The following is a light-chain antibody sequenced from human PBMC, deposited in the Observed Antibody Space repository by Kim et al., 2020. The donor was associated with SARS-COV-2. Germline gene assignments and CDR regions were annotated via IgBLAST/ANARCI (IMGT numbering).Light chain of an antibody. CDR3: QQSYTTPRT. V-gene: IGKV1-39*01. CDR2: ATS. J-gene: IGKJ2*01. Sequence: DIQMTQSPSSLSASVGDRVTITCRASQSISSYLNWYQQKPGKAPQLLIYATSSLQSAVPSRFSGSGSGTDFTLTISSLQPEDFATYYGQQSYTTPRTFGQGTKLVI. CDR1: QSISSY.